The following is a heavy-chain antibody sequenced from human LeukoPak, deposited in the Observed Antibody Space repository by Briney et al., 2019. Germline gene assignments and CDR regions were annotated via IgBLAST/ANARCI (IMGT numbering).Heavy chain of an antibody. V-gene: IGHV4-59*12. D-gene: IGHD3-22*01. CDR1: GGSISSYY. J-gene: IGHJ4*02. Sequence: SETLSLTCTVSGGSISSYYWSWIRQPPGKGLEWIGSIYYSGSTDYNPSLKSRVTISIDTSKNQFSLNLSSVTAADTAVYYCAREGVGSGYYHLDYWGQGTLVTVSS. CDR2: IYYSGST. CDR3: AREGVGSGYYHLDY.